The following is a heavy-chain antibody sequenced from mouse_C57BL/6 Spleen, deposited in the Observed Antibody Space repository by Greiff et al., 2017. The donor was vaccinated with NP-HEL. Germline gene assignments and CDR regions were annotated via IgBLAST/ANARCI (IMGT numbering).Heavy chain of an antibody. Sequence: QVQLQQPGAELVRPGSSVKLSCKASGYTFTSYWMDWVKQRPGQGLEWIGNIYPSDSETHYNQKFKDKATLTVDKSSSTAYMQLSSLTSEDSAVYYCARTYSNYESYYAMDDWGQGTSVTVSS. CDR3: ARTYSNYESYYAMDD. V-gene: IGHV1-61*01. D-gene: IGHD2-5*01. CDR1: GYTFTSYW. J-gene: IGHJ4*01. CDR2: IYPSDSET.